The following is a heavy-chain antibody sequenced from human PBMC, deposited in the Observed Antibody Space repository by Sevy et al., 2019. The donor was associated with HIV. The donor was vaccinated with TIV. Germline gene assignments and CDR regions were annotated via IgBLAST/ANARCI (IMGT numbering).Heavy chain of an antibody. CDR3: ATDTDYGSNSGDF. V-gene: IGHV1-24*01. CDR1: GYTLTELS. Sequence: ASVKVSCKVSGYTLTELSMRWVRQAPGKGLEWMGGFDPEDGETVYAQKFQGRVTMTEDTSTDTAYMELSSLRSEDTAVYYCATDTDYGSNSGDFWGQGTLVTVSS. D-gene: IGHD4-17*01. CDR2: FDPEDGET. J-gene: IGHJ4*02.